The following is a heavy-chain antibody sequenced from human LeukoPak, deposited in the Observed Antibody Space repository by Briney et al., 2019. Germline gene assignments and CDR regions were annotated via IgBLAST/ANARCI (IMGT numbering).Heavy chain of an antibody. CDR1: GGSISSYY. CDR2: IYYSGST. V-gene: IGHV4-59*08. CDR3: ARPYGSGSYYR. D-gene: IGHD3-10*01. J-gene: IGHJ4*02. Sequence: PSETLSLTCTVSGGSISSYYWSWIRQPPGKGLEWIGYIYYSGSTYYNPSLKSRVTISVDTSKNQFSLKLSSVTAADTAVYYCARPYGSGSYYRWGQGTLVTVSS.